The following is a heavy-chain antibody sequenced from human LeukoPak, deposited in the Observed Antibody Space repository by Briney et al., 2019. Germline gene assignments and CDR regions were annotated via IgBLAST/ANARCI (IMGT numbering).Heavy chain of an antibody. D-gene: IGHD5-24*01. CDR2: IYSSGNT. CDR3: ARVYRRDGYNFDGFDI. CDR1: SGSINSGDYY. Sequence: SETLSLTCTVSSGSINSGDYYWSWIRQPAGKGLEWIGRIYSSGNTNYSPSLKSRVTVSIDTSKNQFSLRLSSVTAADTAVYYCARVYRRDGYNFDGFDIWGQGTTVTVSS. J-gene: IGHJ3*02. V-gene: IGHV4-61*02.